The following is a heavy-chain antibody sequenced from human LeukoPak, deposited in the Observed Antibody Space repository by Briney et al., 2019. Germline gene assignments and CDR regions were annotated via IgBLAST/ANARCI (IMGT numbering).Heavy chain of an antibody. CDR1: GITFSSYA. CDR3: AKDRVTTVTKPFDY. CDR2: MLCSGGRT. J-gene: IGHJ4*02. V-gene: IGHV3-23*01. D-gene: IGHD4-17*01. Sequence: QSGGSLRLSCAASGITFSSYAMSWVRQAPGKGLEWVSSMLCSGGRTLYADSVKGRFTICRDNSKNTLYLQMNSLRAEDTAVYYCAKDRVTTVTKPFDYWGQGTLVTV.